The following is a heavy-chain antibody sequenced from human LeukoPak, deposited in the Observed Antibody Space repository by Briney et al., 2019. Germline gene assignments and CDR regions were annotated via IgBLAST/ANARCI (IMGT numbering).Heavy chain of an antibody. CDR2: IYYSGST. D-gene: IGHD3-22*01. CDR3: AGYYDSSGYRYFDY. Sequence: KPSEALSLTCTVSGGSISSYYWSWIRQPPGKGLEWIGYIYYSGSTNYNPSLKSRVTISVDTSKNQFSLKLSSVTAADTAVYYCAGYYDSSGYRYFDYWGQGTLVTVSS. V-gene: IGHV4-59*08. J-gene: IGHJ4*02. CDR1: GGSISSYY.